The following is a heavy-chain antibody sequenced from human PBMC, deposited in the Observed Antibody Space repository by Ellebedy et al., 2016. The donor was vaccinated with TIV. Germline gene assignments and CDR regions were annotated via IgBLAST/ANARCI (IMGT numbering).Heavy chain of an antibody. Sequence: ASVKVSCKASGGTFSSYAISWVRQAPGQGLEWMGGIIPIFGTANYAQKFQGRVTITADESTSTAYMELSSLRSEDTAVYYCASRFNTTYLGWYYYYGMDVWGQGTTVTVSS. CDR2: IIPIFGTA. J-gene: IGHJ6*02. V-gene: IGHV1-69*13. CDR3: ASRFNTTYLGWYYYYGMDV. CDR1: GGTFSSYA. D-gene: IGHD3-3*01.